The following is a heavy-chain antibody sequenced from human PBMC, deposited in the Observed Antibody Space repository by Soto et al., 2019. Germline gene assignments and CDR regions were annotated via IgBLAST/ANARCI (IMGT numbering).Heavy chain of an antibody. D-gene: IGHD3-3*01. V-gene: IGHV4-59*12. J-gene: IGHJ4*02. Sequence: ETLSLTCTVSGRSISSYSWTWIRQPPGKGLEWIGYISYSGSTNYNPPLKSRVTISLDTSKNHFTLKLTSVTAADTAVYYCARVPALFGLCPLDYWGPVTLVTVSS. CDR1: GRSISSYS. CDR2: ISYSGST. CDR3: ARVPALFGLCPLDY.